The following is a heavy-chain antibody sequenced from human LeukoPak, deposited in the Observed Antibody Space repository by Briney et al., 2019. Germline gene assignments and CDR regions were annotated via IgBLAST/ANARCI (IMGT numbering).Heavy chain of an antibody. D-gene: IGHD3-22*01. CDR2: IYYSGST. J-gene: IGHJ6*02. CDR1: GGSFSGYY. Sequence: PSETLSLTCAVYGGSFSGYYWSWIRQPPGKGLEWIGYIYYSGSTNYNPSLKSRVTISVDTSKNQFSLKLSSVTAADTAVYYCARDLYYYDSSGYYYYYGMDVWGQGTTVTVSS. V-gene: IGHV4-59*01. CDR3: ARDLYYYDSSGYYYYYGMDV.